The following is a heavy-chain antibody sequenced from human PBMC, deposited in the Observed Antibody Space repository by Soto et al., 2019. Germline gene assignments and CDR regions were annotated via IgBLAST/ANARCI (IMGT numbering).Heavy chain of an antibody. D-gene: IGHD3-3*01. CDR1: GGTFISYA. CDR2: IIPIFGTA. Sequence: QVQLVQSGAEVNKPGSSVKVSCKASGGTFISYAISWVRQAPGQGLEWMGGIIPIFGTANYAQKIQGRVTITAEKSTSTAYMELSSLRSEDTAVYYCASSNPEFLEWLFSVYWGQGTLVTVSS. CDR3: ASSNPEFLEWLFSVY. V-gene: IGHV1-69*06. J-gene: IGHJ4*02.